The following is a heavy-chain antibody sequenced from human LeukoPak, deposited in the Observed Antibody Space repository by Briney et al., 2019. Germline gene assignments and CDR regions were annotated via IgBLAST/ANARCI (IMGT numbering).Heavy chain of an antibody. CDR3: ARPSLPRSITMVRGAEGWFDP. CDR2: IIPIFGIA. J-gene: IGHJ5*01. V-gene: IGHV1-69*04. CDR1: GGTFSSYA. D-gene: IGHD3-10*01. Sequence: SVKVSCKASGGTFSSYAISWVRQAPGQGLEWMGRIIPIFGIANYAQKFQGRVTITADKSTSTAYMELSSLRSEDTAVYYCARPSLPRSITMVRGAEGWFDPWGQGTLVNGSS.